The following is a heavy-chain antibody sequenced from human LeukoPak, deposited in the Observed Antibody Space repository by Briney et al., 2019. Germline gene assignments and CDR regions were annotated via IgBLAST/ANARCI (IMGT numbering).Heavy chain of an antibody. CDR2: ISGSGGNT. D-gene: IGHD3-3*01. V-gene: IGHV3-23*01. CDR1: GFTFSSYA. Sequence: PGGSLRLSCAASGFTFSSYAMSWVRQAPGKGLEWVSAISGSGGNTYYADSVKGRFTISRDNSKNTLYLQMNSLRAENTAVYYCAKDPSGRVFGVVIIPTNWFDPWGQGTLVTVSS. CDR3: AKDPSGRVFGVVIIPTNWFDP. J-gene: IGHJ5*02.